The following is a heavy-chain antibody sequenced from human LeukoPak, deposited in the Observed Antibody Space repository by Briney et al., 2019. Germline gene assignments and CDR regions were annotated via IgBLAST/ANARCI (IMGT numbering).Heavy chain of an antibody. CDR1: GFTFSSYW. Sequence: GSLRLSCAASGFTFSSYWMSWVRQPPGKGLEWIGEINHSGSTNYNPSLKSRVTISVDTSKNQFSLKLSSVTAADTAVYYCARLVVSYYYYYMDVWGKGTTVTISS. CDR3: ARLVVSYYYYYMDV. V-gene: IGHV4-34*01. CDR2: INHSGST. D-gene: IGHD3-22*01. J-gene: IGHJ6*03.